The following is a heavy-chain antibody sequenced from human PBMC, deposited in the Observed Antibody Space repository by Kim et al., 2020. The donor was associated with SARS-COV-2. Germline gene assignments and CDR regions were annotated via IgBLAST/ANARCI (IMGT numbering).Heavy chain of an antibody. CDR2: INHSGST. V-gene: IGHV4-34*01. Sequence: SETLSLTCAVYGGSFSGYYWSWIRQPPGKGLEWIGEINHSGSTNYNPSLKSRVTISVDTSKNQFSLKLSSVTAADTAVYYCARGLGSAYVWGSYRSSTYGMDVWGQGTTVTVSS. J-gene: IGHJ6*02. D-gene: IGHD3-16*02. CDR1: GGSFSGYY. CDR3: ARGLGSAYVWGSYRSSTYGMDV.